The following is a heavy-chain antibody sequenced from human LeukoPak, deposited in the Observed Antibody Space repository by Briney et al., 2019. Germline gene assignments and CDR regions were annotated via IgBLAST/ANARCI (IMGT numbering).Heavy chain of an antibody. CDR3: ARSYRAAAGSGVDY. CDR2: INPSGGGT. CDR1: GYTFTSYY. V-gene: IGHV1-46*01. J-gene: IGHJ4*02. D-gene: IGHD6-13*01. Sequence: ASVKVSCKPSGYTFTSYYMHWVRQAPGQGLEWVGIINPSGGGTSYAQKFQGRVSMTRDKSTRTVYMELSRLRSEDTAVYYSARSYRAAAGSGVDYWGQGTLVTVSS.